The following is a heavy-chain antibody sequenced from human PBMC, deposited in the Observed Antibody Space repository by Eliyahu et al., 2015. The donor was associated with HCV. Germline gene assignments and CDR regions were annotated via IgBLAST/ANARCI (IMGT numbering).Heavy chain of an antibody. D-gene: IGHD1-26*01. CDR3: TTLSGSYDRDY. V-gene: IGHV3-15*01. Sequence: EVQLVESGGGLVKPGGSLRLSCAASGFTFSNAWMKWFRQAPGKGLEWVGRIKPKTDGGTTDYAAPVKGRFTISRDDSKNTLYLQMNSLKTEDTAVYYCTTLSGSYDRDYWGQGTLVTVSS. J-gene: IGHJ4*02. CDR2: IKPKTDGGTT. CDR1: GFTFSNAW.